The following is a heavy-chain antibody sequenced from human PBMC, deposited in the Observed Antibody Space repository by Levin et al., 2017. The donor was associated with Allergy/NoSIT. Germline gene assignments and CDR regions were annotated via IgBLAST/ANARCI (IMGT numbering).Heavy chain of an antibody. V-gene: IGHV4-4*02. D-gene: IGHD2-8*02. J-gene: IGHJ3*02. CDR1: GGSISSPNW. CDR3: AREGARISVPGGSYDSFDI. Sequence: SETLSLTCAVSGGSISSPNWWNWVRQPPGQGLEWIGEIYPDGTTNYNPSLKSRVTISVDKSKNQFSLRLNSVTAADTAVYYCAREGARISVPGGSYDSFDIWGQGTMVTVSS. CDR2: IYPDGTT.